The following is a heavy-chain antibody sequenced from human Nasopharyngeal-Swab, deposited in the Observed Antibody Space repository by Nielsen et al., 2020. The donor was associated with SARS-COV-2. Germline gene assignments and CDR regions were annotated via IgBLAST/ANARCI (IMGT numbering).Heavy chain of an antibody. CDR2: ISWNSGSI. D-gene: IGHD5-12*01. Sequence: SLKISCAASGFTFDDYAMHWVRQAPGKGLEWVSGISWNSGSIGYADSVKGRFTISRDNAKNSLYLQMNSLRAEDTALYYCAKIGFVDYWGQGTLVTVSS. CDR1: GFTFDDYA. J-gene: IGHJ4*02. V-gene: IGHV3-9*01. CDR3: AKIGFVDY.